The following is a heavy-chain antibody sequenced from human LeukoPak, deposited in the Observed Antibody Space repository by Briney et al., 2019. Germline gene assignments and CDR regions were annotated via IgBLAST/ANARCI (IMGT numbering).Heavy chain of an antibody. D-gene: IGHD3-10*01. V-gene: IGHV3-48*03. CDR3: ARGARSVRGVIPYFDY. J-gene: IGHJ4*02. CDR1: GFTFSSYE. Sequence: SGGSLRLSCAASGFTFSSYEMNWVRQARGKGLEWISYINSGGDTLYYADSVKGRITVPRDNAKNSLGLQMHSLRAEDTAVYYCARGARSVRGVIPYFDYWGQGTLVTVSS. CDR2: INSGGDTL.